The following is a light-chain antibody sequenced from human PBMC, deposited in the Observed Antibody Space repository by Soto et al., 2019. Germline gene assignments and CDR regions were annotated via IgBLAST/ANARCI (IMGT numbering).Light chain of an antibody. J-gene: IGKJ4*01. CDR3: QRSFRTPLT. V-gene: IGKV1-39*01. Sequence: DIQMTQSPSSLSASVGDRVTITCRASQSISSCLNWYQQKPGKAPKLLIYAASILQSGGTSRFSGSGSGTDFTLTIISLQPEDFATYYCQRSFRTPLTFGGGTKVEIK. CDR1: QSISSC. CDR2: AAS.